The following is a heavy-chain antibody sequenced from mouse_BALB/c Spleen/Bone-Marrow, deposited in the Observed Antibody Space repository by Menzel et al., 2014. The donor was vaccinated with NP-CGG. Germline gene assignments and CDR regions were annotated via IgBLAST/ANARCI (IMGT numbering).Heavy chain of an antibody. V-gene: IGHV1S81*02. J-gene: IGHJ4*01. CDR1: GYTFTSYY. CDR3: SRGRRDALDY. CDR2: INPSNGGT. Sequence: QVQLKESGAELVKPGASVKLSCKASGYTFTSYYMYRVKQRPGQGLEWFGEINPSNGGTNFNEKFKNKATLTVDKSSSTAYMQLSSLTSEDSAVYYCSRGRRDALDYWGQGTSVTVSS.